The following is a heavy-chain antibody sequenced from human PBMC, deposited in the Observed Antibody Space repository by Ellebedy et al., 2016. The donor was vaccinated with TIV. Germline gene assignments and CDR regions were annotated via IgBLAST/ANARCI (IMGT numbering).Heavy chain of an antibody. V-gene: IGHV5-51*01. CDR2: IFPLDSDT. D-gene: IGHD5-12*01. CDR3: ARSLAGYGYIDS. CDR1: GYNFATYW. J-gene: IGHJ4*02. Sequence: KVSCKASGYNFATYWIGWLRQTPGKGLEWMGIIFPLDSDTRYRPSFQGQVTISADRTLNTAYLQWSSLRASDTAMYYCARSLAGYGYIDSWGQGTLVNVSS.